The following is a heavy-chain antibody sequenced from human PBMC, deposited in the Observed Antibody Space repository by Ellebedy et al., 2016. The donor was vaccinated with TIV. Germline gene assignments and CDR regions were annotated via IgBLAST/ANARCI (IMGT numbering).Heavy chain of an antibody. D-gene: IGHD1-26*01. J-gene: IGHJ4*02. Sequence: ASVKVSXKPSRNTFIDYCIHWVRQVPGQGLEWMGWINPNSGGTNFAQKFQGRVTMTRDTSISTVYMELNRLRSDDTAVYYCARAGVTIVGDYWGQGTLVTVSS. CDR3: ARAGVTIVGDY. CDR2: INPNSGGT. CDR1: RNTFIDYC. V-gene: IGHV1-2*02.